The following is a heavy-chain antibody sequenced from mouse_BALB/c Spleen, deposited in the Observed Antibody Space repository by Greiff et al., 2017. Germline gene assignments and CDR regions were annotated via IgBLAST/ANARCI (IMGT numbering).Heavy chain of an antibody. Sequence: VQRVESGAELARPGASVKLSCKASGYTFTSYWMQWVKQRPGQGLEWIGAIYPGDGDTRYTQKFKGKATLTADKSSSTAYMQLSSLASEDSAVYYCARDFYWYFDVWGAGTTVTVSS. CDR3: ARDFYWYFDV. J-gene: IGHJ1*01. CDR2: IYPGDGDT. V-gene: IGHV1-87*01. CDR1: GYTFTSYW.